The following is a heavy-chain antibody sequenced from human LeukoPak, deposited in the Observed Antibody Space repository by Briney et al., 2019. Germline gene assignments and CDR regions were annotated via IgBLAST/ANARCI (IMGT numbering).Heavy chain of an antibody. J-gene: IGHJ3*02. CDR3: ARDGWSANGDFSHDAFDI. CDR1: GDSISSNY. Sequence: PSETLSLTCTVSGDSISSNYWSWIRQSAGKGLEWMGRIYVSGRTDYNPSLKSRITMSVDTSKNQFSVKLRSVTAADTAVYYCARDGWSANGDFSHDAFDIWGLGSMVTVSS. V-gene: IGHV4-4*07. D-gene: IGHD4-17*01. CDR2: IYVSGRT.